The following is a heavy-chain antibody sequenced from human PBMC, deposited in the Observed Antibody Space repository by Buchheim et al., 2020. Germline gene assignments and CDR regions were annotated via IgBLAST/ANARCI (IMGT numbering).Heavy chain of an antibody. J-gene: IGHJ6*02. Sequence: QVQLVESGGGVVQPGRSLRLSCAASGFTFSSYAMHWVRQAPGKGLEWVAVISYDGSNKYYADSVKGRFTIPRDNSKNTLYLQMNSLRAEDTAVYYCARASEYYYDSSGYPNPSYYYYGMDVWGQGTT. CDR1: GFTFSSYA. CDR3: ARASEYYYDSSGYPNPSYYYYGMDV. D-gene: IGHD3-22*01. CDR2: ISYDGSNK. V-gene: IGHV3-30*04.